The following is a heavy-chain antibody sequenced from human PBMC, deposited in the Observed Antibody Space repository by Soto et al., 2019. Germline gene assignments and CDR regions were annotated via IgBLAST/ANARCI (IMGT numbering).Heavy chain of an antibody. CDR2: INAGNGNT. V-gene: IGHV1-3*01. CDR1: GYTFTSYA. J-gene: IGHJ6*03. D-gene: IGHD3-10*01. Sequence: GASVKVSCKASGYTFTSYAVHWVRQAPGQRLEWMGWINAGNGNTKYSQKFQGRVTITRDTSASTAYMELSSLRSEDTAVYYCARGLPIFGSGSYYSADYYYYMDVWGKGTTVTVSS. CDR3: ARGLPIFGSGSYYSADYYYYMDV.